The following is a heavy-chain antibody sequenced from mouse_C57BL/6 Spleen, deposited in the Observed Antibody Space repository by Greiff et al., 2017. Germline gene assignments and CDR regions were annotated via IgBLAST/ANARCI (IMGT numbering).Heavy chain of an antibody. CDR1: GYTFTSYG. D-gene: IGHD1-1*01. CDR3: AREECSNYFDY. Sequence: QVQLQQSGAELARPGASVKLSCKASGYTFTSYGISWVKQRTGQGLEWIGEIYPRSGNTYYNEKFKGKSTLTADKSSSTGYMELRSLPSDDSAVYFCAREECSNYFDYWGQGTTLTVSS. CDR2: IYPRSGNT. V-gene: IGHV1-81*01. J-gene: IGHJ2*01.